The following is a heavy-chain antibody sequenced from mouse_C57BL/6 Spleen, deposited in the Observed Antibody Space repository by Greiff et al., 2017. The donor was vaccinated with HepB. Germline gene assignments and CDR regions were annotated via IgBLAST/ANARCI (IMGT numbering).Heavy chain of an antibody. V-gene: IGHV14-3*01. D-gene: IGHD2-5*01. Sequence: EVKLVESVAELVRPGASVKLSCTASGFNIKNTYMHWVKQRPEQGLEWIGRIDPANGNTKYAPKFQGKATITADTSSNTAYLQLSSLTSEDTAIYYCDAYYSNPAWFAYWGQGTLVTVSA. CDR1: GFNIKNTY. J-gene: IGHJ3*01. CDR3: DAYYSNPAWFAY. CDR2: IDPANGNT.